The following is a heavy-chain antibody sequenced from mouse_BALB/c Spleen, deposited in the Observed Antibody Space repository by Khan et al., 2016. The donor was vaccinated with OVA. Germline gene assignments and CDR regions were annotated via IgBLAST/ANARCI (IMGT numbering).Heavy chain of an antibody. V-gene: IGHV9-3-1*01. D-gene: IGHD3-1*01. CDR3: ARVGYSGTMDY. Sequence: QIQLVQFGPELKKPGETVKISCKASGYTFTNNGMNWVKQAPGKGLKWMGWINTYTGEPTYAYDFKGRFAFSLETSASTAYLQINNLKNEDTATYFCARVGYSGTMDYWGQGTSVTVSS. CDR1: GYTFTNNG. J-gene: IGHJ4*01. CDR2: INTYTGEP.